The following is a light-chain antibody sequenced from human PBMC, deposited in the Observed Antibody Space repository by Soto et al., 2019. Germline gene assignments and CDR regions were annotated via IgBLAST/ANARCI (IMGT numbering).Light chain of an antibody. J-gene: IGLJ1*01. CDR2: DVS. CDR3: SSFAGSYTHV. V-gene: IGLV2-11*01. Sequence: QSVLTQPRSVSGSPGQAVTFSCTGTNSDVGAYNYVSWYRQHPDKAPKLIIYDVSKRPSGVPDRFSGSKSGNTASLTMSGLQAEDEADYFCSSFAGSYTHVFGTGTKLTVL. CDR1: NSDVGAYNY.